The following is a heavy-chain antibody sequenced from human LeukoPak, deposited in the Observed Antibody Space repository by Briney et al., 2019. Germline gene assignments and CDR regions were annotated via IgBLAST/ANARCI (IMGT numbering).Heavy chain of an antibody. V-gene: IGHV3-66*01. CDR2: IYSGGST. J-gene: IGHJ3*02. CDR1: GFIVSSNY. CDR3: ARDLIRGELQASDAFDI. Sequence: GGSLRLSCAASGFIVSSNYMSWGRQAPGEGVGWGSVIYSGGSTYYADSVKGRFTISRDNSKNTLYLQMNSLRAEDTAVYYCARDLIRGELQASDAFDIWGQGTMVTVSS. D-gene: IGHD1-26*01.